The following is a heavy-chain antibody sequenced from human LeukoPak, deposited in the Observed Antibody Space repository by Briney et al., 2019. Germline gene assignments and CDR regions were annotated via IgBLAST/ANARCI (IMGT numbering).Heavy chain of an antibody. Sequence: GGSLRLSCATSGFSFTDYPMNWVRQAPGKGLEWISNIRTTAEGAKYAYYADSVKGRVTISRDDGKNTLYLHMNSLRDDDTAVYYCAADQRYAFDYWGQGVLVTVSS. CDR1: GFSFTDYP. CDR3: AADQRYAFDY. D-gene: IGHD3-9*01. CDR2: IRTTAEGAKYA. V-gene: IGHV3-48*02. J-gene: IGHJ4*02.